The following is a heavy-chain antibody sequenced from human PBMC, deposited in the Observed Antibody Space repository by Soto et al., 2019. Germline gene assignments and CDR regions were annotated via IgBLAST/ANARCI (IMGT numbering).Heavy chain of an antibody. V-gene: IGHV4-31*03. Sequence: SETLSLTCPVSGCSISSDANFWSWIRQLPGRGLEWIGYISYTGRTYYTPSLNSRLTISLDTSKNLFSLRLSAVTAADTAVYFCARGSFSSGSSWFDPWGQGTLVTVSS. D-gene: IGHD5-12*01. J-gene: IGHJ5*02. CDR2: ISYTGRT. CDR1: GCSISSDANF. CDR3: ARGSFSSGSSWFDP.